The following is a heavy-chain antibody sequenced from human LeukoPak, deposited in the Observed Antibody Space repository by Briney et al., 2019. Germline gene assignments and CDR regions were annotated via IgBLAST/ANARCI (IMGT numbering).Heavy chain of an antibody. D-gene: IGHD2-2*02. CDR1: GYTFTSYG. Sequence: ASVKVSCKASGYTFTSYGISWVRQAPGQGLKWMGWISAYNGNTNYAQKLQGRVTMTTDTSTSTAYMELRSLRSDDTAVYYCARDSSPPVVPAAIGTNWFDPWGQGTLVTVSS. J-gene: IGHJ5*02. CDR3: ARDSSPPVVPAAIGTNWFDP. V-gene: IGHV1-18*01. CDR2: ISAYNGNT.